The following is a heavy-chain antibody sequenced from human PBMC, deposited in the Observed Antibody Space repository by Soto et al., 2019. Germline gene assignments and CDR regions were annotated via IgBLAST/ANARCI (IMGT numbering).Heavy chain of an antibody. CDR3: ARSPEATVTAFDY. Sequence: QVQLQESGPGLVKPSQTLSLTCTVSGGSISSGGYYWSWIRQHPGKGLEWIGYIYYSGRTYYNPSLKCRVTISVDTSKNQFSLKLSSVTAADTAVYYCARSPEATVTAFDYWGQGTLVTVSS. CDR1: GGSISSGGYY. CDR2: IYYSGRT. V-gene: IGHV4-31*03. D-gene: IGHD4-17*01. J-gene: IGHJ4*02.